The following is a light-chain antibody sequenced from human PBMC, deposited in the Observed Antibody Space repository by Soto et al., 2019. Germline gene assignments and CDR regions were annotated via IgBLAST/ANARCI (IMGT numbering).Light chain of an antibody. Sequence: DIVMTQSPDSLAVSLGERATINCKSSQSVLYTSNNENYLAWFQQKPGQPPKMLIYWTSTRESGVPDRFSGSGSGTDFTLTISSLQAEDVAVYYGQQDYHSPWTFGQGTKVEIK. CDR2: WTS. V-gene: IGKV4-1*01. CDR3: QQDYHSPWT. CDR1: QSVLYTSNNENY. J-gene: IGKJ1*01.